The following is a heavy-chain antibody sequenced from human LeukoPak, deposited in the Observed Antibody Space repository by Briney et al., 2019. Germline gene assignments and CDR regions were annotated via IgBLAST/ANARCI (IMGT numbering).Heavy chain of an antibody. CDR2: IYPGDSDT. Sequence: GEALKISCKGSGYSFTSYWIGWVRQMPGKGLEWMGIIYPGDSDTRYSPSFQGQVTISADKSISTAYLQWSSLKASDTAMYYCARHLSVRGQWLVRDAFDIWGQGTMVTVSS. D-gene: IGHD6-19*01. V-gene: IGHV5-51*01. J-gene: IGHJ3*02. CDR1: GYSFTSYW. CDR3: ARHLSVRGQWLVRDAFDI.